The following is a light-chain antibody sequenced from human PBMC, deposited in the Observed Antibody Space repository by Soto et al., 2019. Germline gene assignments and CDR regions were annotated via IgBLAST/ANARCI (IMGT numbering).Light chain of an antibody. J-gene: IGLJ2*01. CDR2: TNN. V-gene: IGLV1-44*01. Sequence: QSVLTQPPSASGTPGQRVTISCSGSISNIGSNTVNWYQQLPGTAPKLLIYTNNQRPSGVPDRFSGSKSGTSSSLAISGLRSEDEAEYYCAAWDDSLEVVFGGGTKLTVL. CDR3: AAWDDSLEVV. CDR1: ISNIGSNT.